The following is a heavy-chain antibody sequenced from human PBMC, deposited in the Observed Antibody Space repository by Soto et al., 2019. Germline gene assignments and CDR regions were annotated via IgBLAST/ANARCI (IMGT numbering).Heavy chain of an antibody. D-gene: IGHD3-16*01. Sequence: EVQLVESGGGLVQPGGSLRLSCAASGFTFSSYSMNWVRQAPGKGLEWVSYISSSSSTIYYADSVKGRFTISRDNANNSLYLQMNSLRAEDTAVYDCARDGDYIGGRDVDYWGQGTLVTVSS. CDR1: GFTFSSYS. CDR2: ISSSSSTI. CDR3: ARDGDYIGGRDVDY. V-gene: IGHV3-48*01. J-gene: IGHJ4*02.